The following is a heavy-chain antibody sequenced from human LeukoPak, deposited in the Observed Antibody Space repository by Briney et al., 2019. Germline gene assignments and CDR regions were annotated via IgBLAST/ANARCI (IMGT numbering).Heavy chain of an antibody. V-gene: IGHV4-34*01. D-gene: IGHD3-22*01. CDR1: GGSFSGYY. J-gene: IGHJ4*02. CDR2: VNHSGRT. Sequence: SETLSLTCAVYGGSFSGYYWSWIRQPPGKGLEWIGEVNHSGRTNYNPSLKSRVTISVDTSKNQFSLKVISVTAADTALYYCARGSSYYDSSGYSDYWGQGAPVTVSS. CDR3: ARGSSYYDSSGYSDY.